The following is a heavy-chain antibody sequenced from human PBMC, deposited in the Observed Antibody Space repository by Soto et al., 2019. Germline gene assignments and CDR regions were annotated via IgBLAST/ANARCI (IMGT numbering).Heavy chain of an antibody. CDR2: IKFDGSTT. V-gene: IGHV3-74*01. Sequence: EVQVVESGGGLVQPGGSLRLSCVASGFTFSTYWMHWVRQAPGKGLVWVSRIKFDGSTTSYADSVKGRFTISRDNGKNTVDLQMNSLRAEDTGVYYCARGIRNYYGVDVWGQGTTVTVSS. CDR1: GFTFSTYW. CDR3: ARGIRNYYGVDV. D-gene: IGHD5-18*01. J-gene: IGHJ6*02.